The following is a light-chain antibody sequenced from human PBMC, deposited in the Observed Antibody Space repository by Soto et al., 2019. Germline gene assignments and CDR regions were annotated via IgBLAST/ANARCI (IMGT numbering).Light chain of an antibody. CDR3: QQYNTYPLT. CDR1: QSISNW. J-gene: IGKJ4*01. CDR2: DAS. Sequence: IHRTHSPSTLSASVLYRVSITCLASQSISNWLAWYQQKPGEAPKLLIYDASSLESGVPSRFSGSESGTEFTLTISSLQPDDFATYYCQQYNTYPLTFGGGTKVDIK. V-gene: IGKV1-5*01.